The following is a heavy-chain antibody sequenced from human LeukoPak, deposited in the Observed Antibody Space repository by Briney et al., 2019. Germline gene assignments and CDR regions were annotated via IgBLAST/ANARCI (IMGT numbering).Heavy chain of an antibody. V-gene: IGHV3-30*18. CDR2: ISYDGSNK. D-gene: IGHD1-1*01. J-gene: IGHJ3*02. CDR1: GFTFSSYG. Sequence: WGSLRLSCAASGFTFSSYGMHWVRQAPGKGLEWVAVISYDGSNKYYADSVKGRFTISRDNSKNTLYLQMNSLRAGDTAVYYCAKDLWSITTNAFDIWGQGTMVTVSS. CDR3: AKDLWSITTNAFDI.